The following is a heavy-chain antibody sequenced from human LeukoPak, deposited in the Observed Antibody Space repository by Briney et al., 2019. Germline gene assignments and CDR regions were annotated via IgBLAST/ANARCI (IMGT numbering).Heavy chain of an antibody. J-gene: IGHJ4*02. CDR2: INWNGGRT. CDR3: ARGWETDVSDY. V-gene: IGHV3-20*04. Sequence: GGSLRLSCVASGFTFDDYGMSRVRQAPGKGLEWVSGINWNGGRTAYVDSVKGRFTISRDNAKNSLYLQVNSLRAEDTALYYCARGWETDVSDYWGQGTLVTVSS. CDR1: GFTFDDYG. D-gene: IGHD1-14*01.